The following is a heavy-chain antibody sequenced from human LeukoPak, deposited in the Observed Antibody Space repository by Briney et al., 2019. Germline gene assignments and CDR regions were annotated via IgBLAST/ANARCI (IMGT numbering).Heavy chain of an antibody. D-gene: IGHD4-11*01. V-gene: IGHV3-7*01. CDR1: GFTFCSDR. CDR2: IKQDEIEK. J-gene: IGHJ6*03. CDR3: ARAIYSNYVLVQFYYYYYMDV. Sequence: PGGSLRLSCAASGFTFCSDRMSSVRQAPGEVLEWDVNIKQDEIEKYYVDSVKGRFTISRDNAKNSLYLQMNSLRAEDTAVYYCARAIYSNYVLVQFYYYYYMDVWGKGTTVTVSS.